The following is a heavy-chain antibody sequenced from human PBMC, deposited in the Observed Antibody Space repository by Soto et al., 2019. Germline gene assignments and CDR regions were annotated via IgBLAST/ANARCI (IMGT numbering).Heavy chain of an antibody. CDR3: ARGGSLNWYFDL. D-gene: IGHD1-26*01. V-gene: IGHV3-74*01. CDR2: INSDGSST. CDR1: GFTFSSYW. Sequence: EVQLVESGGGLVQPGGSLRLSCAASGFTFSSYWMHWVRQAPGKGLVWVSRINSDGSSTSYANSVKGRFTISRDNAKNTLNLQMNSLRAEDTAVYSCARGGSLNWYFDLWGRGTLVTVSS. J-gene: IGHJ2*01.